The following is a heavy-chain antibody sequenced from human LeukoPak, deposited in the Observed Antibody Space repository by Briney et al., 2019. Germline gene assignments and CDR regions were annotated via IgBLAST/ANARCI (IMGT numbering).Heavy chain of an antibody. Sequence: GGSLRLSCAASGFTLSSHWMSWVRQAPGKGLVWVANIKQDGSEQYYADSVRGRFTISRDNAKNSLYLQMNSLTAEDTAIYYCARESAGGPDYWGQGTLVTVSS. CDR1: GFTLSSHW. D-gene: IGHD6-19*01. V-gene: IGHV3-7*05. J-gene: IGHJ4*02. CDR2: IKQDGSEQ. CDR3: ARESAGGPDY.